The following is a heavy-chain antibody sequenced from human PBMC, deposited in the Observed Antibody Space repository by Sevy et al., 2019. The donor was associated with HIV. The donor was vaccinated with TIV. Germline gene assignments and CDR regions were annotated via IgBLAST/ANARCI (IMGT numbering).Heavy chain of an antibody. D-gene: IGHD3-3*01. CDR3: ANQKIYDFWSGYYYYGMDV. V-gene: IGHV3-23*01. CDR1: GFTFSSYA. CDR2: ISGSGGGT. J-gene: IGHJ6*02. Sequence: GGSLRLSCAASGFTFSSYAMSWVRQAPGKGLEWVSAISGSGGGTYYADSVKGRSTISRDNSKNTLYLQMNSLRAEDTAVYYCANQKIYDFWSGYYYYGMDVWGQGTTVTVSS.